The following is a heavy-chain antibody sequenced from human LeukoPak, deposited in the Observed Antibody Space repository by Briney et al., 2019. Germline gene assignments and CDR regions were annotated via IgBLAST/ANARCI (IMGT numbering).Heavy chain of an antibody. D-gene: IGHD3-10*01. J-gene: IGHJ6*02. CDR1: GGTFSSYA. CDR3: ESVRANHYYYYCGMDV. V-gene: IGHV1-69*04. Sequence: VASVKVSCKASGGTFSSYAMSWVRQAPGQGLEWMGRIIPIIGGANYAQRLQGRVTIAADKSTSTAYMELSSLRSEDTAVYYRESVRANHYYYYCGMDVWGQGTTVTVSS. CDR2: IIPIIGGA.